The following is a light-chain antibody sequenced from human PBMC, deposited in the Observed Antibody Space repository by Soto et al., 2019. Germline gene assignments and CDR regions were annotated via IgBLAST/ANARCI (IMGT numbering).Light chain of an antibody. J-gene: IGLJ1*01. CDR3: AAWDDSLNGHI. CDR2: SSN. V-gene: IGLV1-44*01. CDR1: SSNIGSNS. Sequence: QSVLTQPHSASGTPGQRVTISCSGSSSNIGSNSVHWFQQVPGTAPKPLIYSSNQRPSGVPERFSGSKSGTSASLAVSGLQSEDEADYYCAAWDDSLNGHIFGTGTKVPV.